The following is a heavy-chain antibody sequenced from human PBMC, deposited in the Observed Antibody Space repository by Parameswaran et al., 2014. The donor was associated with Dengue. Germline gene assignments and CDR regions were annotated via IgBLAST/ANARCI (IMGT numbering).Heavy chain of an antibody. CDR2: INADNGDT. CDR3: ARGSIAGLVDY. V-gene: IGHV1-3*01. Sequence: WVRQAPGQRLEWMGWINADNGDTKYSQKFQGRVTITRDTSASTAYMDLSSLTSEDTAVYYCARGSIAGLVDYWGQGTLVTVSS. D-gene: IGHD6-6*01. J-gene: IGHJ4*02.